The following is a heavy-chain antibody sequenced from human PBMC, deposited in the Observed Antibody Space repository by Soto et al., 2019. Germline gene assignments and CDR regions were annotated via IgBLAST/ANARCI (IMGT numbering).Heavy chain of an antibody. CDR3: ATHYCDSSGYPCYFDF. D-gene: IGHD3-22*01. V-gene: IGHV1-18*01. Sequence: QVQLVQSGAEVKKPGASVKVSCKASGYTFTSYGISWVRQAPGQGLEWMGWISAYNGNTNNAQKLQGRVTMTTDTATGKAYKELRRLRDDDTAVYYWATHYCDSSGYPCYFDFWGQGTLVTVSS. J-gene: IGHJ4*02. CDR1: GYTFTSYG. CDR2: ISAYNGNT.